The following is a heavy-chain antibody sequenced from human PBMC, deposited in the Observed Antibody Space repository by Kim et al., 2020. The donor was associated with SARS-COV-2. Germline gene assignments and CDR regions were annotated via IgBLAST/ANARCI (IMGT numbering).Heavy chain of an antibody. V-gene: IGHV4-31*03. CDR2: IYYSGST. CDR3: ARVQFLEWLLSGAYFDY. CDR1: GGSISSGGSY. D-gene: IGHD3-3*01. J-gene: IGHJ4*02. Sequence: SETLSLTCTVSGGSISSGGSYWSWIRQHPGKGLEWIGYIYYSGSTYYNPSLKSRVTISVDTSKNQFSLKLSSVTAADTAVYYCARVQFLEWLLSGAYFDYWGQGTLVTVSS.